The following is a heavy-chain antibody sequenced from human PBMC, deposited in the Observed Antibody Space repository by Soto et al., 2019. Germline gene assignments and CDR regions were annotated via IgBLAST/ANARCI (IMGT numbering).Heavy chain of an antibody. CDR1: GFTFSSYA. J-gene: IGHJ6*03. D-gene: IGHD2-15*01. Sequence: GGSLRLSCAASGFTFSSYAMSWVRQAPGKGLEWVSAISGSGGSTYYADSVKGRFTISRDNSKNTLYLQMNSLRAEDTAVYYCAKPEACSGGSCYYYYYYMDVWGKGTTVTVSS. V-gene: IGHV3-23*01. CDR2: ISGSGGST. CDR3: AKPEACSGGSCYYYYYYMDV.